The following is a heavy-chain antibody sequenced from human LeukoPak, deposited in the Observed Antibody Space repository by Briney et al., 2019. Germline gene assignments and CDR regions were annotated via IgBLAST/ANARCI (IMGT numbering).Heavy chain of an antibody. Sequence: ASVKVSCKASGGTFSSYAISWVRQAPGQGLEWMGWISAYNGNTNYAQKLQGRVTMTTDTSTSTAYMELRSLRSDDTAVYYCARDLNSNYVSYYYYYMDVWGKGTTVTVSS. CDR3: ARDLNSNYVSYYYYYMDV. D-gene: IGHD4-11*01. V-gene: IGHV1-18*01. CDR1: GGTFSSYA. CDR2: ISAYNGNT. J-gene: IGHJ6*03.